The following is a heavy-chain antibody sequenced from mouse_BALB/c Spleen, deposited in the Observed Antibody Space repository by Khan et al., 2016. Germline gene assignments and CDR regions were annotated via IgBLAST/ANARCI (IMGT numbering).Heavy chain of an antibody. V-gene: IGHV1-4*01. J-gene: IGHJ3*01. CDR1: GYTFTTYT. CDR2: INPSSNYS. D-gene: IGHD2-1*01. Sequence: QVQLQQSGAELARPGASVKMSCKASGYTFTTYTMQWVKQRPGQGLEWIGYINPSSNYSNYNQKFKDKATFTADTSSSTAYMQLSSLTSEDSAVYYGGRGDGNNAYWGQGTLVTVSA. CDR3: GRGDGNNAY.